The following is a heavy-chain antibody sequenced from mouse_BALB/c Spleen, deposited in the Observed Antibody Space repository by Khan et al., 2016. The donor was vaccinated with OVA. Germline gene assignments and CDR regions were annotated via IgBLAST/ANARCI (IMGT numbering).Heavy chain of an antibody. CDR1: GYSITSDYA. J-gene: IGHJ3*01. D-gene: IGHD2-14*01. CDR3: ARGVRLTY. CDR2: INYSGST. V-gene: IGHV3-2*02. Sequence: LQQSGPGLVKPSQSLSLTCTVTGYSITSDYAWNWIRQFPGNKLEWMGYINYSGSTSYHPSLKSRISITRYTPKNQFFLQLNSVTTEDTATYYCARGVRLTYWGQGTLVTVSA.